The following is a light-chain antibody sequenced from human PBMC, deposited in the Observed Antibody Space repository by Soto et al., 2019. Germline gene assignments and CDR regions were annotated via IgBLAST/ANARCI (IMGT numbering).Light chain of an antibody. CDR3: QQGHNWPLT. J-gene: IGKJ2*01. CDR1: QSISTE. Sequence: EIAMTPSPATLSVSPGERATLSCRASQSISTELAWYQQIPGQPPRLLIYSASTKATGVPARFTGSGSGSEFTLTISGLQSEYFAIYYCQQGHNWPLTFGEGTRLDI. V-gene: IGKV3-15*01. CDR2: SAS.